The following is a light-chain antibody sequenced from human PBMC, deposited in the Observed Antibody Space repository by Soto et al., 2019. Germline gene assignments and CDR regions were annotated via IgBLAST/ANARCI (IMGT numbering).Light chain of an antibody. Sequence: QSALTQPASVSGSPGQSITISCTGTSSDVGGYNYVCWYQQNPGRAPKVMIYEVSNRPSGVSNRFSGSKSGNTASLTISGLQAEDEADYYCSSYTSSSTLVFGGGTKLTVL. CDR3: SSYTSSSTLV. V-gene: IGLV2-14*01. CDR1: SSDVGGYNY. J-gene: IGLJ3*02. CDR2: EVS.